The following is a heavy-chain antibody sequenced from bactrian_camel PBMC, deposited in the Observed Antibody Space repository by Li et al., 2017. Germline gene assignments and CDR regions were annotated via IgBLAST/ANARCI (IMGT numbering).Heavy chain of an antibody. CDR2: ISRDGTS. D-gene: IGHD2*01. Sequence: HVQLVESGGGSARTGGSLRLSCLANINFADDDMGWYRQAEGNECELVASISRDGTSYYADSVKGRFTISRDNSKNAVFLQMDSLKPEDTAMYYCAAAGSGYCYSQLAYHYWGQGTQVTVS. CDR1: INFADDD. V-gene: IGHV3S55*01. J-gene: IGHJ4*01. CDR3: AAAGSGYCYSQLAYHY.